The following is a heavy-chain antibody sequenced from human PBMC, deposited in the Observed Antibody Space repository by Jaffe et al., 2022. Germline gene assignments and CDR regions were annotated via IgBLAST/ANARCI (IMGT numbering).Heavy chain of an antibody. D-gene: IGHD3-3*01. CDR1: GFTFSSYW. Sequence: EVQLVESGGGLVQPGGSLRLSCAASGFTFSSYWMSWVRQAPGKGLEWVANIKQDGSEKYYVDSVKGRFTISRDNAKNSLYLQMNSLRAEDTAVYYCAREGYYDFWSGYYVDYWGQGTLVTVSS. CDR2: IKQDGSEK. J-gene: IGHJ4*02. CDR3: AREGYYDFWSGYYVDY. V-gene: IGHV3-7*01.